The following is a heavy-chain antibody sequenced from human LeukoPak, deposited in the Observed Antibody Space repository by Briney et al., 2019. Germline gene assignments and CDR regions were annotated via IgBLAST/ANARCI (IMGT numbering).Heavy chain of an antibody. J-gene: IGHJ4*02. D-gene: IGHD2-15*01. CDR1: GGSFSGSY. Sequence: SETLSLTCAVYGGSFSGSYWRWSWIRQPPGKGLEWIGEINHSGSTNYNPSLESRVSISVDTSKNQFSLRLSSVTAADTAVYYCARLVGAATDPFDYWGQGTLVTVSS. CDR3: ARLVGAATDPFDY. CDR2: INHSGST. V-gene: IGHV4-34*01.